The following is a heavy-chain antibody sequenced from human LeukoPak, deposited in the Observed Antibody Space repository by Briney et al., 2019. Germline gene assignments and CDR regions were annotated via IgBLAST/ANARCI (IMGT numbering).Heavy chain of an antibody. D-gene: IGHD6-19*01. V-gene: IGHV4-34*01. CDR2: INHSGST. Sequence: PETLSLTCAVYGGSFSGYYWSWIRQPPGKGLDWIGEINHSGSTNYNPSLKSRVTISVDTSKNQFSLKLSSVTATDTAVYYCARAPAGTLLYYYYYMDVWGKGTTVTVSS. J-gene: IGHJ6*03. CDR1: GGSFSGYY. CDR3: ARAPAGTLLYYYYYMDV.